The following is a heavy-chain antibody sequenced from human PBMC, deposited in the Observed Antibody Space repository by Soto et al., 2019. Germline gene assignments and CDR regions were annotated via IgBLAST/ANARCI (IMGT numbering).Heavy chain of an antibody. J-gene: IGHJ6*02. D-gene: IGHD6-19*01. Sequence: ASVEVSCKASGYTFTDYYMHWVRQAPGQGLEWMGWINPNSGGTNYAQKFQGRVTMTRDTSISTAYMELNRLRSDDTAVYYCARDQSPSSGWPGMDVWGQGTTVTVYS. CDR1: GYTFTDYY. V-gene: IGHV1-2*02. CDR3: ARDQSPSSGWPGMDV. CDR2: INPNSGGT.